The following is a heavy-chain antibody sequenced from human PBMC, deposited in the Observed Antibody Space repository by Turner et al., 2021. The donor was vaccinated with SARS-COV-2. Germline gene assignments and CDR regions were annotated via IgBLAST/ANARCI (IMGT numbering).Heavy chain of an antibody. J-gene: IGHJ6*02. Sequence: QVQLVQSGAEVKKPGASVKVSCKASGYTFTSYYMQWVRQAPGQGLEWMGIINPSGGSTSYAHKFQGRVTMTRDTSTSTVYIEMSSLRSEDTAVYYCARDLTIVGATSLDYYYGMDVWGQGTTVTVSS. D-gene: IGHD1-26*01. CDR2: INPSGGST. V-gene: IGHV1-46*03. CDR1: GYTFTSYY. CDR3: ARDLTIVGATSLDYYYGMDV.